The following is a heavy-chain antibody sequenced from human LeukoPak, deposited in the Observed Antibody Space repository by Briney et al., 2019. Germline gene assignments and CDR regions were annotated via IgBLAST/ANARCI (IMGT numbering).Heavy chain of an antibody. CDR3: TRDLTGHYSIDY. V-gene: IGHV3-30*04. CDR2: ISNNGRNK. J-gene: IGHJ4*02. D-gene: IGHD3-22*01. Sequence: PGGSLRLSCAASGFTFSTYAIHWVRQAPGKGLEWVAFISNNGRNKDYADSVKGRFTISRDNPKNTLYLQVNSLRPDDTAVYYCTRDLTGHYSIDYWGQGTLVTVSS. CDR1: GFTFSTYA.